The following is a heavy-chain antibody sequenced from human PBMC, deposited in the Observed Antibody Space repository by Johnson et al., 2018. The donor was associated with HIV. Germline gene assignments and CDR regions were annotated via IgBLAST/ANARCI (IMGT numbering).Heavy chain of an antibody. J-gene: IGHJ3*02. Sequence: QVQLVESGGGVVQPGRSLRLSCAASGFTFSSYAMHWVRQAPGKGLEWVAVISYDGSNKYYADSVKGRFTISRDNSKNTLYLQMNSLRAEAPAVYYCAKGGPSGYDSSGSLEAFDIWGQGTMVTVSS. CDR1: GFTFSSYA. CDR2: ISYDGSNK. CDR3: AKGGPSGYDSSGSLEAFDI. V-gene: IGHV3-30*04. D-gene: IGHD3-22*01.